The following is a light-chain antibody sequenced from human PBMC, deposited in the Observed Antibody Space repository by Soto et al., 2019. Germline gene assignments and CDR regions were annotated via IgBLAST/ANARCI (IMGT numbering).Light chain of an antibody. Sequence: DIQMTQSPSSLSASVGDRVTITCRASQSITNYLNWYQQKPGKAPKLLMHAISTLQSGVPSRFGGSGSGTEFTLTISSLQPDDFATYYCQQSYSTPYTFGQGTKVDIK. CDR1: QSITNY. CDR3: QQSYSTPYT. CDR2: AIS. V-gene: IGKV1-39*01. J-gene: IGKJ2*01.